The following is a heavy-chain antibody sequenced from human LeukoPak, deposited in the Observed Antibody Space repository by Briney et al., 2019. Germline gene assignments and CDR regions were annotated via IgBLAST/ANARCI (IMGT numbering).Heavy chain of an antibody. Sequence: ESPRLSCAASGFTFSSYVMHWVRQAPGKGLVWVARLSSDECFTSYADSVKGRFTISRDNAKNTLYLQMNSLRAEDTAVYYCARDLNWLLFDYWGQGTLVTVSS. D-gene: IGHD3-9*01. CDR2: LSSDECFT. V-gene: IGHV3-74*01. CDR1: GFTFSSYV. J-gene: IGHJ4*02. CDR3: ARDLNWLLFDY.